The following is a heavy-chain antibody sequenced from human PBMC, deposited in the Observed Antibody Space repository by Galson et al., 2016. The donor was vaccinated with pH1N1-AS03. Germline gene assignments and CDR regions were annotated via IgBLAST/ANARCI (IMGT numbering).Heavy chain of an antibody. J-gene: IGHJ5*02. CDR2: MNPDSGNT. Sequence: SVKVSCKASGYTFTTYDINWVRQAPGQGLEWMGWMNPDSGNTGYAPSFQGRVTITRDTSISTAYMELSSLRSEDTAVYYCARGVVACRGPACSGTLRFDPWGQGTLVTVSS. V-gene: IGHV1-8*03. CDR3: ARGVVACRGPACSGTLRFDP. D-gene: IGHD2-15*01. CDR1: GYTFTTYD.